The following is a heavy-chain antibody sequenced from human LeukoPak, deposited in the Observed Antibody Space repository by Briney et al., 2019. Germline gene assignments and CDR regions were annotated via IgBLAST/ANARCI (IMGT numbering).Heavy chain of an antibody. J-gene: IGHJ3*02. CDR3: AGAYCGGDCYSGRAFDI. CDR2: IYYSGST. Sequence: PSETLSLTCTVSGGSISSYYWSWIRQPPGKGLKWIGNIYYSGSTNYNPSLKSRVTISVDKSKNQFSLKLSSVTAADTAVYYCAGAYCGGDCYSGRAFDIWGQGTMVTVSS. D-gene: IGHD2-21*02. V-gene: IGHV4-59*12. CDR1: GGSISSYY.